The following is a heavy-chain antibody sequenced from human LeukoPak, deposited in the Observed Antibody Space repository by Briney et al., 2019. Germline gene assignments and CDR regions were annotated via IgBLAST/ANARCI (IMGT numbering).Heavy chain of an antibody. CDR1: GGSISSYY. D-gene: IGHD3-9*01. CDR2: IFHSGST. CDR3: ARDGAVDILTGYGAFYI. J-gene: IGHJ3*02. Sequence: SETLSLTCTVSGGSISSYYWSWIRQRPGKGLEWIGNIFHSGSTNYNPSLKSRVTISVDTSKNQFSPKLNSVTAADTAIYYCARDGAVDILTGYGAFYIWGQGTMVIVS. V-gene: IGHV4-59*01.